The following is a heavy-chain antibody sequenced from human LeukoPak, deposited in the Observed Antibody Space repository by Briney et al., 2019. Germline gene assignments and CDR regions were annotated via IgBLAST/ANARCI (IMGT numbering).Heavy chain of an antibody. D-gene: IGHD1-26*01. Sequence: GASVKVSCKASGYTFTSYYMHWVRQAPGQGLEWMGIINPSGGSTSYAQKFQGRVTMTRDTSTSTVYMELSSLRSEDTAVYYCARENWEPKYGYYYYGMDVWGQGTTVTVSS. J-gene: IGHJ6*02. CDR3: ARENWEPKYGYYYYGMDV. CDR1: GYTFTSYY. V-gene: IGHV1-46*01. CDR2: INPSGGST.